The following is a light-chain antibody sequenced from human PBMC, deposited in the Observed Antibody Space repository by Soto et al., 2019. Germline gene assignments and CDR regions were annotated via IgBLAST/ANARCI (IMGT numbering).Light chain of an antibody. CDR1: QSVSSSY. Sequence: EIVLTQSPGTLSLSPGERATLSCRASQSVSSSYLAWYQQKPGQAPRLLIYGASSRATGIPDTFSGSGSGTDFTLTISRLEPEDFAVYYCQHYGSSPWTFGPGTKVEIK. CDR2: GAS. CDR3: QHYGSSPWT. V-gene: IGKV3-20*01. J-gene: IGKJ1*01.